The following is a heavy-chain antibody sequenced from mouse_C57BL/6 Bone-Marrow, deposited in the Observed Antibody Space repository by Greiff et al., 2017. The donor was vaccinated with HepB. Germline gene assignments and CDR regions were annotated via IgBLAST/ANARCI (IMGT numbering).Heavy chain of an antibody. CDR3: TRPDYSYAMDY. CDR1: GFTFSDAW. Sequence: EVQVVESGGGLVQPGGSMKLSCAASGFTFSDAWMDWVRQSPEKGLEWVAEIRNKANNHATYYAESVKGRFTISRDDSKSSVYLQMNSLRAEDTGIYYCTRPDYSYAMDYWGQGTSVTVSS. J-gene: IGHJ4*01. V-gene: IGHV6-6*01. CDR2: IRNKANNHAT.